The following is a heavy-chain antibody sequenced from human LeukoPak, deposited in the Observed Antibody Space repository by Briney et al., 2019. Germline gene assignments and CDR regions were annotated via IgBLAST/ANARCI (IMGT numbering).Heavy chain of an antibody. CDR2: ISRSGDTI. J-gene: IGHJ4*02. Sequence: GGSLRLSCAASGFSFSNYAMNWVRQGPGKGLEWVLGISRSGDTINYADSVKGRFTISRDNSKNTLYLQMNSLRADDTAIYYCAKVRDYYNSPEGYWGQGTLVTVPS. CDR3: AKVRDYYNSPEGY. CDR1: GFSFSNYA. D-gene: IGHD3-22*01. V-gene: IGHV3-23*01.